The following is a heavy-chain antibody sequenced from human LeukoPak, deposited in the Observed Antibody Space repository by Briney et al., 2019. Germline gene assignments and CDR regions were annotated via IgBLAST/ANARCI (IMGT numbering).Heavy chain of an antibody. D-gene: IGHD3-22*01. CDR3: ARSTPGFYDTSGYYSRGYFDF. CDR2: IYMSGTT. CDR1: GGSISSGSYF. Sequence: PSETLSLTCTVSGGSISSGSYFWSWIRQPAGKGLEWIGRIYMSGTTNYNPSLKSRVTISGDTSKNQFSLKLGSVTAADTAVYYCARSTPGFYDTSGYYSRGYFDFWGQGTLVTVSS. V-gene: IGHV4-61*02. J-gene: IGHJ4*02.